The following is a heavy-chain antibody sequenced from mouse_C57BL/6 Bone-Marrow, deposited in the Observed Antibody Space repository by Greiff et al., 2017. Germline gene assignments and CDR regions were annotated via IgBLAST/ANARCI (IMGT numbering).Heavy chain of an antibody. CDR2: IDPSDSYT. J-gene: IGHJ2*01. D-gene: IGHD1-1*01. Sequence: QVQLQQPGAELVMPGASVKLSCKASGYTFTSYWMHWVKQRPGQGLEWIGEIDPSDSYTTYNQKFKGKSTLTVDKSSSTAYMQLSSLTSEDSAVYYCARDGYGSSYAVFDYGGQGTTLTVSS. CDR3: ARDGYGSSYAVFDY. V-gene: IGHV1-69*01. CDR1: GYTFTSYW.